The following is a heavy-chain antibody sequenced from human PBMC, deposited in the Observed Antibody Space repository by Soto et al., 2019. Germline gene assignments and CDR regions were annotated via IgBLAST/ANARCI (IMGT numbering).Heavy chain of an antibody. J-gene: IGHJ4*02. CDR3: AREGMSLSFSRGHKDLGF. CDR2: IWYDGGNK. V-gene: IGHV3-33*01. CDR1: GFSFNNYG. Sequence: LRLSCAASGFSFNNYGMHWVRQAPGKGLEWVAVIWYDGGNKYYADSVKGRFTIFRDNSKNTVDLQMSSLRAEDTAVYYCAREGMSLSFSRGHKDLGFWGQGTLVTVSS. D-gene: IGHD3-10*01.